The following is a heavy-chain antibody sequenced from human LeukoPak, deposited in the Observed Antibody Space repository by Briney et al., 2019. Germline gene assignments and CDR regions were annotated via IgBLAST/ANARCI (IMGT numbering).Heavy chain of an antibody. CDR3: TKDHPDCRGTSCLLFDS. CDR1: GFTFSSYA. D-gene: IGHD2-2*01. V-gene: IGHV3-23*01. Sequence: GGSQRLSCAASGFTFSSYAMSWVRQAPGKGREWVSMITSGGGSTYHADSVKGRFTISRDNSKNTLHLQLTSLRAEATAVYYCTKDHPDCRGTSCLLFDSWGQGTLVTVSS. J-gene: IGHJ4*02. CDR2: ITSGGGST.